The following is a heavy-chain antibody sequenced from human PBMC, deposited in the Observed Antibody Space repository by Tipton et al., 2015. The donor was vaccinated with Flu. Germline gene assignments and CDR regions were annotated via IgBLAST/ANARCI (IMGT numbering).Heavy chain of an antibody. D-gene: IGHD1-1*01. CDR1: GFSVSTNY. Sequence: QLVQSGGGLIQPGGSLRLSCVASGFSVSTNYMTWVRQAPGKGLEWVSIIYSGVNTYHVDSGKGRFTISRDNSQNIVYLQMNSLRADYTAVYYCARVVHPRNYFCYCGQATLVTVSS. V-gene: IGHV3-53*01. J-gene: IGHJ4*01. CDR3: ARVVHPRNYFCY. CDR2: IYSGVNT.